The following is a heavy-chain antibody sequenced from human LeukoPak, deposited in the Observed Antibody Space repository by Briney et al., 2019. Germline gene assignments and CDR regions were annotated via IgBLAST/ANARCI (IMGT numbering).Heavy chain of an antibody. CDR2: IIPIFGTA. D-gene: IGHD5-12*01. CDR1: GGTFSSYA. CDR3: ASFFYSGYDSLDY. Sequence: SVKVSCKASGGTFSSYATSWVRQAPGQGLEWMGGIIPIFGTANYAQKFQGRVTITADESTSTAYMELSSLRSEDTAVYYCASFFYSGYDSLDYWGQGTLVTVSS. V-gene: IGHV1-69*13. J-gene: IGHJ4*02.